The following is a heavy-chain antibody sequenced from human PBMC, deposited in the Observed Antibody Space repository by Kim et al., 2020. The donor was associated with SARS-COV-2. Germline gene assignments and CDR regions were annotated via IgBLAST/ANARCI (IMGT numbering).Heavy chain of an antibody. V-gene: IGHV3-23*01. CDR1: GFTFSSYA. D-gene: IGHD3-9*01. CDR3: ARSPRGDILRYFDSLSSYYFYY. CDR2: INHSGDST. Sequence: GGSLRLSCAASGFTFSSYAMTWVRQVPGKGLEWVSSINHSGDSTYYADSVKGRLTISRDNSKNTLYLQMTSLRAEDTAIYFCARSPRGDILRYFDSLSSYYFYYWGQGTLVTVSS. J-gene: IGHJ4*02.